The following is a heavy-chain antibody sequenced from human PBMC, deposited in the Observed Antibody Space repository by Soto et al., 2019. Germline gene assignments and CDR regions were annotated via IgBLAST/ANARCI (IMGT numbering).Heavy chain of an antibody. CDR3: ARTRIAAAEGFDP. V-gene: IGHV4-31*03. CDR1: GGSISSGGYY. CDR2: IYYSGST. Sequence: QVQLQESGPGLVKPSQTLSLTCTVSGGSISSGGYYWSWIRQHPGKGLEWIGYIYYSGSTYYNPSIKSRVTISVDTSKNQFSLKLSSVTAADTAVYYCARTRIAAAEGFDPWGQGTLVTVSS. J-gene: IGHJ5*02. D-gene: IGHD6-13*01.